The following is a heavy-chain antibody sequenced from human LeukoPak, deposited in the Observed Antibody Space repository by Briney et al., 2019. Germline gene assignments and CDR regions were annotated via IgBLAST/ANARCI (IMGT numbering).Heavy chain of an antibody. D-gene: IGHD3-10*01. CDR1: GGSFSGYY. CDR3: ARAGPTMVRGVITRLLPHYYYGMDV. Sequence: SETLSLTCAVYGGSFSGYYWSWIRQPPGKGLEWIGEINHSGSTNYNPSLKSRVTLSVDTSKNQFSLKLSSVTAADTAVYYCARAGPTMVRGVITRLLPHYYYGMDVWGQGTTVTVSS. CDR2: INHSGST. J-gene: IGHJ6*02. V-gene: IGHV4-34*01.